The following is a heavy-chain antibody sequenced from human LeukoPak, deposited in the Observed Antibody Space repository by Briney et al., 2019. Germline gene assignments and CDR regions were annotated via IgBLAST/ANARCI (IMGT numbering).Heavy chain of an antibody. CDR2: IYYSGST. D-gene: IGHD3-9*01. CDR3: ARAPQSWLLYHGQFDY. J-gene: IGHJ4*02. CDR1: GGSISSYY. V-gene: IGHV4-59*01. Sequence: SETLSLTCTVSGGSISSYYWSWIRQPPGKGLEWIGYIYYSGSTNYNPSLKSRVTISVDTSKNQFSLKLSSVTAADTAVYYCARAPQSWLLYHGQFDYWGQGTLVTVSS.